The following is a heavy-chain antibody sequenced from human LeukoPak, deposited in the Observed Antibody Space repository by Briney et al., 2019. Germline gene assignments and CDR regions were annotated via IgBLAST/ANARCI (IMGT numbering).Heavy chain of an antibody. CDR3: ARVPLERPYYFDY. CDR1: GGSISSSSYY. Sequence: PSETLSLTCTVSGGSISSSSYYWGWIRQPPGKGLEWIGSIYYSGSTYYNPSLKSRVTISVDTSKNQFPLKLSSVTAADTAVYYCARVPLERPYYFDYWGPGTLVTVSS. D-gene: IGHD1-1*01. CDR2: IYYSGST. J-gene: IGHJ4*02. V-gene: IGHV4-39*06.